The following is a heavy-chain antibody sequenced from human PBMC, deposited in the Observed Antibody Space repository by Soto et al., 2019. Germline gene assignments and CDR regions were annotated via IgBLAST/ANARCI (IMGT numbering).Heavy chain of an antibody. V-gene: IGHV3-23*01. J-gene: IGHJ4*02. CDR3: AKEATNDQWELLHFDS. Sequence: GGSLRLSCAASGFTLMNYAMSWVRQAPGKGLEWVSSISGSSDYTHYADSVRGRISISRDDSKNSLFLQVTNLKIEDTAVYFCAKEATNDQWELLHFDSWGQGNLVTVSS. CDR1: GFTLMNYA. D-gene: IGHD1-26*01. CDR2: ISGSSDYT.